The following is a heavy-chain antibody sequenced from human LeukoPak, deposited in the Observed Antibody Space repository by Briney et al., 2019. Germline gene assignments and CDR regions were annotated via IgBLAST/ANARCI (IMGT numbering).Heavy chain of an antibody. CDR2: ISYDGNNK. CDR1: GFTFSSYG. CDR3: ARGGISHFDY. D-gene: IGHD6-13*01. V-gene: IGHV3-30*03. Sequence: QTGRSLRLSCAASGFTFSSYGMHWVRQAPGKGLEWVAVISYDGNNKYYADSVKGRFTISRDNSKNTLYLQMNSLRAEDTAVYYCARGGISHFDYWGQGTLVTVSS. J-gene: IGHJ4*02.